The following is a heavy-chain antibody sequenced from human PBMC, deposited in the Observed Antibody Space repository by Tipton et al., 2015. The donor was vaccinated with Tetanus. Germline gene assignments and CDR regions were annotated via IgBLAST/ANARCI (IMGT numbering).Heavy chain of an antibody. J-gene: IGHJ6*03. CDR3: ARHAGATVYYYYMDV. Sequence: VQLVQSGAEVKKPGESLKISCKGSGYSFTSYWIGWVRQMPGKGLEWMGIIYPGDSDTRYSPPFQGQVTISADKSISTAYLQWSSLKASDTAMYYCARHAGATVYYYYMDVWGKGTTVTVSS. D-gene: IGHD1-26*01. CDR2: IYPGDSDT. V-gene: IGHV5-51*01. CDR1: GYSFTSYW.